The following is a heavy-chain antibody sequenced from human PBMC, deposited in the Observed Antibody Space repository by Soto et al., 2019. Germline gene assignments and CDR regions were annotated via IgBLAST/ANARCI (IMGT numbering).Heavy chain of an antibody. CDR2: IYPGDSDT. Sequence: PGESLKISCKGSGYSFTSYWICWVRQMPGKGLESMGIIYPGDSDTRYSPSFQGQVTISADKSISTAYLQWSSLKASDTAMYYCARTEAAGKYYYGMDVWGQGTTVTVS. CDR1: GYSFTSYW. D-gene: IGHD6-13*01. CDR3: ARTEAAGKYYYGMDV. J-gene: IGHJ6*02. V-gene: IGHV5-51*01.